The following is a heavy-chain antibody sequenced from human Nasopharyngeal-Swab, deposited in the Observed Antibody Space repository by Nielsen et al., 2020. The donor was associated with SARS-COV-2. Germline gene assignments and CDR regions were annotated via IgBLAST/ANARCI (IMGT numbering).Heavy chain of an antibody. Sequence: GGSLKISCAASGFTFNIYTMNWVRQAPGKGLEWVSAISSTGDYIYYAASVKGRFTISRDNAKNSLYLQMNSLRAEDAAVYYCVRDTPAMFAYWGQGTLVTVSS. CDR1: GFTFNIYT. V-gene: IGHV3-21*01. J-gene: IGHJ4*02. CDR2: ISSTGDYI. CDR3: VRDTPAMFAY.